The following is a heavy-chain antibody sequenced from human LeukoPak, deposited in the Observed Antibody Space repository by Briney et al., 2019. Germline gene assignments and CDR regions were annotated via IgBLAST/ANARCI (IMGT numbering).Heavy chain of an antibody. CDR2: IDPSDSYT. CDR3: AIDSSTADYYYYGMDV. J-gene: IGHJ6*02. CDR1: GYSFTSYW. Sequence: GASLRISCKGSGYSFTSYWISWVRQMPGKGLEWMGRIDPSDSYTNYSPSFQGHVTISADKSISTAYLQWSSLKASDTAMYYCAIDSSTADYYYYGMDVWGQGTTVTVSS. D-gene: IGHD6-13*01. V-gene: IGHV5-10-1*01.